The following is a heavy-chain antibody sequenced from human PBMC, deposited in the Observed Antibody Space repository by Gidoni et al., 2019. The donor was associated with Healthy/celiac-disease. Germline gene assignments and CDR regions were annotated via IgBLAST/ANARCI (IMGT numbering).Heavy chain of an antibody. CDR3: ARDDIVVGNNYMDV. J-gene: IGHJ6*03. D-gene: IGHD2-15*01. CDR1: GFTVSSYS. Sequence: EVQLVESGGGLVKPGGSLRLPCASSGFTVSSYSMHWVRQEPGKGLEWVSSISSSSSYIYYADSVKGRFTIARDNAKNSLYLQMNSLRAEDTAVYYCARDDIVVGNNYMDVWGKGTTVTVSS. CDR2: ISSSSSYI. V-gene: IGHV3-21*01.